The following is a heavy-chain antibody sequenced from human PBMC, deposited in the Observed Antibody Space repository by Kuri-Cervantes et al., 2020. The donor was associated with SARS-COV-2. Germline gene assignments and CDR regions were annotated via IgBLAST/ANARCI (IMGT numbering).Heavy chain of an antibody. D-gene: IGHD2-2*01. J-gene: IGHJ6*02. V-gene: IGHV4-59*01. Sequence: SETLSLTCTVSGGSISSYYWSWIRQPPGKGLEWIGYIYYSGSTNYNPSLKSRVTISVDTSKNQFSLKLSSVTAADTAVYYCARERGTGYCSSTSCYGGGYYYYGMDVWARGPRSPSP. CDR2: IYYSGST. CDR3: ARERGTGYCSSTSCYGGGYYYYGMDV. CDR1: GGSISSYY.